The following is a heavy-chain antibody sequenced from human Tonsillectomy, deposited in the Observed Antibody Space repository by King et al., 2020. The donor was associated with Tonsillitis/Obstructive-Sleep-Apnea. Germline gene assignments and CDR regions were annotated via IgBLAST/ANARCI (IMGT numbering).Heavy chain of an antibody. V-gene: IGHV3-30*04. Sequence: VQLVESGGGVVQPGRSLRLSCAASRFTFSTYAMHWVRQAPGKGLEWVAVTSYDGTNKYYADSVKGRFTISRDNSKNTLYLQMNSLRAEDTAVYYCARDPLRGFHLFNYYYMDVWGKGTTVTVSS. J-gene: IGHJ6*03. CDR2: TSYDGTNK. CDR1: RFTFSTYA. D-gene: IGHD5-12*01. CDR3: ARDPLRGFHLFNYYYMDV.